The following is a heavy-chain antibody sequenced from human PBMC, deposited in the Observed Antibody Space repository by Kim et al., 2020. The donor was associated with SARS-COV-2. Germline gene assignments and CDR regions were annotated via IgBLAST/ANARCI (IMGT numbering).Heavy chain of an antibody. CDR2: FDPEDGET. CDR3: ATGVGKCTNGVCYPYYYYYGMDV. CDR1: GYTLTELS. D-gene: IGHD2-8*01. Sequence: ASVKVSCKVSGYTLTELSMHWVRQAPGKGLEWMGGFDPEDGETIYAQKFQGRVTMTEDTSTDTAYMELSSLRSEDTAVYYCATGVGKCTNGVCYPYYYYYGMDVWVRGTTVTVSS. V-gene: IGHV1-24*01. J-gene: IGHJ6*02.